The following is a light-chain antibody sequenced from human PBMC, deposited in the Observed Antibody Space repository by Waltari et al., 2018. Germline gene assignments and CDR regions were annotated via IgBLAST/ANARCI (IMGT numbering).Light chain of an antibody. V-gene: IGKV3-15*01. CDR1: QSISIT. Sequence: EVVMTQSPATLSVSQGERATLSCRASQSISITMVWYQQRPGQAPRLLIYEASMRATDIPARFSGSGSGTEFTLTISSVQSEDAAVYYCQQFNDWPRTFGQGP. J-gene: IGKJ1*01. CDR3: QQFNDWPRT. CDR2: EAS.